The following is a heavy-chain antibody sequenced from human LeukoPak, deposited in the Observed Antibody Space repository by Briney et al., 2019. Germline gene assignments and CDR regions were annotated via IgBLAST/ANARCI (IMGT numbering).Heavy chain of an antibody. Sequence: KPGGSLRLSCAASGFSFSDYYMSWIRLAPGKGLEWVSYISGSGSNTKYADSVKGRFTISRDNAENSLYLQMNSLRAEDTAVYYCARDSAHTVAVPAVIPPGLDNWFDPWGQGTLVTVSS. V-gene: IGHV3-11*05. J-gene: IGHJ5*02. D-gene: IGHD2-2*01. CDR2: ISGSGSNT. CDR1: GFSFSDYY. CDR3: ARDSAHTVAVPAVIPPGLDNWFDP.